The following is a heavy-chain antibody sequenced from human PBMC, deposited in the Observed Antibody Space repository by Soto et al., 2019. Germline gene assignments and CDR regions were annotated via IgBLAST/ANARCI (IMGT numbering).Heavy chain of an antibody. CDR3: ARGKAAYYDFWSGYYSPWFDP. CDR1: GYTFTSYY. D-gene: IGHD3-3*01. J-gene: IGHJ5*02. CDR2: INPSGGST. V-gene: IGHV1-46*01. Sequence: ASVKVSCKASGYTFTSYYMHGVRQAPGQGLEWMGIINPSGGSTSYAQKFQGRVTMTRDTSTSTVYMELSSLRSEDTAVYYCARGKAAYYDFWSGYYSPWFDPWGQGTLVTVSS.